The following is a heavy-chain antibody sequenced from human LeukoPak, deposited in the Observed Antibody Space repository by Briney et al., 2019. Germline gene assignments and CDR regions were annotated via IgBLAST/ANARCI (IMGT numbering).Heavy chain of an antibody. D-gene: IGHD2-15*01. CDR2: IYYSGST. Sequence: PSETLSLTCTVSGGSISSSSHYWGWIRQPPGKGLEWIGSIYYSGSTYYKPSLKRRVTISVDTPKNQFSLKLSSVTAADTAVYYCARQRLYCSGGSCYLGWFDPWGQGTLVAVSS. V-gene: IGHV4-39*01. CDR1: GGSISSSSHY. CDR3: ARQRLYCSGGSCYLGWFDP. J-gene: IGHJ5*02.